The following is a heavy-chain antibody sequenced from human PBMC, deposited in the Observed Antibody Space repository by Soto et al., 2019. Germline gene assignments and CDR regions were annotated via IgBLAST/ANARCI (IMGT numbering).Heavy chain of an antibody. Sequence: QVQLVESGGGLVKPGGSLRLSCAASGFTFSDYHMSWIRQAPGKGLEWVSHIHTYSSHTNYADSVKGRFTISRDDALNSLYLQMSSLRVEDTAVYYCARRTGDVWGQWTKVTVSS. CDR2: IHTYSSHT. CDR1: GFTFSDYH. V-gene: IGHV3-11*05. J-gene: IGHJ6*02. CDR3: ARRTGDV. D-gene: IGHD1-1*01.